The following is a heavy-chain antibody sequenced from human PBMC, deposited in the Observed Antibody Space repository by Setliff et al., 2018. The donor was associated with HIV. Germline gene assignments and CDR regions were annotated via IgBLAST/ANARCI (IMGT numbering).Heavy chain of an antibody. V-gene: IGHV4-59*01. CDR1: GGSISSYY. J-gene: IGHJ3*02. CDR3: ARVRYSSGWYSHAFDI. D-gene: IGHD6-19*01. CDR2: IYYSGST. Sequence: PSETLSLTCTVSGGSISSYYWSGIRQPPGKGLEWIGYIYYSGSTKYNTSLKSRVTISVDTSKNQFSLKLSSVTAADTAVYYCARVRYSSGWYSHAFDIWGQGTMVTVSS.